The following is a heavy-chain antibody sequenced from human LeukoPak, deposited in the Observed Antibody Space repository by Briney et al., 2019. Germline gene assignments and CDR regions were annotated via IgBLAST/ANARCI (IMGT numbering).Heavy chain of an antibody. CDR2: MYHTGTI. CDR1: GYSLGSGFY. CDR3: ATGRYSGSVDY. Sequence: SETLSLTCAVSGYSLGSGFYCGWVRQPPGKGLEWIGNMYHTGTIYYNPSLRSRVTISEDTSKSHFSLTVDSVTAADTAVYYCATGRYSGSVDYWGQGILVTVSS. V-gene: IGHV4-38-2*01. D-gene: IGHD1-26*01. J-gene: IGHJ4*02.